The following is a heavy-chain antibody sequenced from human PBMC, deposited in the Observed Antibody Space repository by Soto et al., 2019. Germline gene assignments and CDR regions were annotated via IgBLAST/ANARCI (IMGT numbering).Heavy chain of an antibody. V-gene: IGHV3-30-3*01. CDR3: AKVSLGARPFTDDYYYGLDV. CDR1: GFTFSSYA. J-gene: IGHJ6*02. D-gene: IGHD6-6*01. Sequence: GGSLRLSCAASGFTFSSYAMHWVRQAPGKGLEWVAVISYDGSNKYYADSVKGRFTISRDNSKNTLYLQMNSLRAEDTAVYYCAKVSLGARPFTDDYYYGLDVWGQGPTVTASS. CDR2: ISYDGSNK.